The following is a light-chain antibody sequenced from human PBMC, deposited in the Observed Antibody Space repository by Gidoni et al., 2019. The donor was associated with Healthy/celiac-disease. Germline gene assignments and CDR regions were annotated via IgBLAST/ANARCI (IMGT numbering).Light chain of an antibody. V-gene: IGLV8-61*01. CDR3: VLYMGSGIWV. Sequence: QTWVTQEPSSSVSPGGTVTLTFGLSSGPFSPSSYPSWYQQTPGQAPRTLSYSTNTRSSGVPDRFSGSILGNKAALTITGAQADDESDYYCVLYMGSGIWVFGGGTKLTVL. CDR1: SGPFSPSSY. CDR2: STN. J-gene: IGLJ3*02.